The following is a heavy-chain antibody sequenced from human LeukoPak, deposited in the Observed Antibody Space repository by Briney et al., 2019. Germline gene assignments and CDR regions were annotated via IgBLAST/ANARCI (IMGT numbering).Heavy chain of an antibody. CDR3: ARGHGKYICGLGFDP. Sequence: SETLSLTCTVSGGSISSYYWSWIRQPPGKGLEWIGYIYYSGSTNYNPSLKSRVTISVETSKNQFSLKLSSVTAADPAVYYCARGHGKYICGLGFDPWGQGTLVTVSS. D-gene: IGHD5-18*01. CDR2: IYYSGST. CDR1: GGSISSYY. V-gene: IGHV4-59*01. J-gene: IGHJ5*02.